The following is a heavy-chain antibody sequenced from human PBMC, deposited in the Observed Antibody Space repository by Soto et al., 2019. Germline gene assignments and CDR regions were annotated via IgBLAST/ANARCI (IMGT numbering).Heavy chain of an antibody. Sequence: SETLSLTCAVSGGSISSSNWWSWVRQPPGKGLEWIGEIYHSGSTNYNPSLKSRVTISVDKSKNQFSLKLSSVTAADTAVYYCARRYSSGWLYYVDYWGQGTLVTVSS. CDR1: GGSISSSNW. V-gene: IGHV4-4*02. CDR2: IYHSGST. CDR3: ARRYSSGWLYYVDY. J-gene: IGHJ4*02. D-gene: IGHD6-19*01.